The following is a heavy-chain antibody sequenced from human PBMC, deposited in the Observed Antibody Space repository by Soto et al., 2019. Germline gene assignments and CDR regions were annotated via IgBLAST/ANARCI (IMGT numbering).Heavy chain of an antibody. CDR2: IYYSGST. CDR1: GGSISSGDYY. D-gene: IGHD2-15*01. V-gene: IGHV4-30-4*01. J-gene: IGHJ3*02. Sequence: QVQLQESGPGLVKPSQTLSLTCTVSGGSISSGDYYWSWIRQPPGKGLEWIGYIYYSGSTYYNPSLKSRVTISVDTSKNQFSLKLSSVTAADTAVYYCARSTDPPRRGPSGGIPGAFDIWGQGTMVTVSS. CDR3: ARSTDPPRRGPSGGIPGAFDI.